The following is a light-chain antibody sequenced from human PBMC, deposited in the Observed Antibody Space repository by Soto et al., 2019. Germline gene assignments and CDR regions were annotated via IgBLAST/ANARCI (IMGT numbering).Light chain of an antibody. CDR2: GNS. CDR1: SSNIGAGYD. Sequence: QAVVTQPPSVSGAPGQRVTISCTGSSSNIGAGYDVLWYQQLPGTAPKLLIYGNSNRPSGVPDRFSGSKSGTSASLAITGLQAEDEADYYCQSYDSSLSAVVFGGGTKLTVL. CDR3: QSYDSSLSAVV. J-gene: IGLJ2*01. V-gene: IGLV1-40*01.